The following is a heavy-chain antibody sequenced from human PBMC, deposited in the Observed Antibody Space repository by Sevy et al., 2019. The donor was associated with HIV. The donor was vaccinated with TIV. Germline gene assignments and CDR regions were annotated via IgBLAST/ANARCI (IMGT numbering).Heavy chain of an antibody. CDR1: GISFTTSG. Sequence: GGSLRLSCVVSGISFTTSGMHWVRQAPGKGLEWVAVISYHGRDKFYAESVKGRCTISRDNSKNMLYLQINSLRAEDTAVYYCAKDFTGYNGMDVWGQGTMVTVSS. CDR2: ISYHGRDK. CDR3: AKDFTGYNGMDV. V-gene: IGHV3-30*18. J-gene: IGHJ6*02. D-gene: IGHD3-9*01.